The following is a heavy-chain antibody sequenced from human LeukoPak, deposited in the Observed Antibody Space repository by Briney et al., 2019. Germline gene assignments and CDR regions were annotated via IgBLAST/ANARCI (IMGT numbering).Heavy chain of an antibody. CDR1: GYTFTSYA. Sequence: ASVKVSCKASGYTFTSYAKNWVRQAPGQGLEWMGWINTNTGNPTYAQGFTGRFVFSLDTSVSTAYLQISSLKAEDTAVYYCAGGLGSSSWYYFDYWGQGTLVTVSS. CDR2: INTNTGNP. D-gene: IGHD6-13*01. CDR3: AGGLGSSSWYYFDY. V-gene: IGHV7-4-1*02. J-gene: IGHJ4*02.